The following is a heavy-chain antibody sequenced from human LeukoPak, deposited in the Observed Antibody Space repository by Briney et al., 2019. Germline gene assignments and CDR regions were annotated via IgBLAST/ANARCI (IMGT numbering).Heavy chain of an antibody. CDR3: ARRQIRYQLPSFKPGVVFDI. CDR1: GGSISSYY. CDR2: IYYSGST. D-gene: IGHD2-2*01. Sequence: SETLSLTCTVSGGSISSYYWSWIRQPPVKGLEWIGYIYYSGSTYYNPSLKSRVTMSVDTSKNQFSLKLTSVTAADTAVYYCARRQIRYQLPSFKPGVVFDIWGQGTMVTVSS. J-gene: IGHJ3*02. V-gene: IGHV4-59*04.